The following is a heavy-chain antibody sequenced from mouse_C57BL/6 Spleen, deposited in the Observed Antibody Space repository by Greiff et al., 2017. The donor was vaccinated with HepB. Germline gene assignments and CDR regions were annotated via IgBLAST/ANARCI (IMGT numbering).Heavy chain of an antibody. CDR1: GFTFSSYA. V-gene: IGHV5-4*01. Sequence: DVQLQESGGGLVKPGGSLKLSCAASGFTFSSYAMSWVRQTPEKRLEWVATISDGGSYTYYPDNVKGRFTISRDNAKNNLYLQMSHLKSEDTAMYYCAREERGFAYWGQGTLVTVSA. J-gene: IGHJ3*01. CDR2: ISDGGSYT. CDR3: AREERGFAY.